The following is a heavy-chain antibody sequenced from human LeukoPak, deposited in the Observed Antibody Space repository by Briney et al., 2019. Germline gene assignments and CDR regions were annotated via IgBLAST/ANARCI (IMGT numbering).Heavy chain of an antibody. J-gene: IGHJ4*02. V-gene: IGHV3-53*04. CDR2: IYSGGST. CDR3: AKPLWFGELDY. CDR1: GFTVSSNY. D-gene: IGHD3-10*01. Sequence: GGSLRLSCAASGFTVSSNYMIWVRQAPGRGLEWVSVIYSGGSTYYADSVKGRFTISRHTSKNTLYLQMNSLRAEDTAVYYCAKPLWFGELDYWGQGTLVTVPS.